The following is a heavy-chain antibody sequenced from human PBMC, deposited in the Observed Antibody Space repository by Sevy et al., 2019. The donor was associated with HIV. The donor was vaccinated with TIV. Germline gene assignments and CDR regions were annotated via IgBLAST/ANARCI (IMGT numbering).Heavy chain of an antibody. CDR2: IYHSGST. CDR3: ARALYDFWSGYYQPTFDY. CDR1: GGSISSGGYS. J-gene: IGHJ4*02. Sequence: SETLSLTCAVSGGSISSGGYSWSWIQQPPGKGLEWIGYIYHSGSTYYNPSLKSRVTISVDRSKNQFSLKLSSVTAADTAVYYCARALYDFWSGYYQPTFDYWGQGTLVTVSS. D-gene: IGHD3-3*01. V-gene: IGHV4-30-2*01.